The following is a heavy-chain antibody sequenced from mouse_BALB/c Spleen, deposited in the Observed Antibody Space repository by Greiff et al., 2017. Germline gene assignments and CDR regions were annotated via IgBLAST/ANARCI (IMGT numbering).Heavy chain of an antibody. V-gene: IGHV1-5*01. CDR2: IYPGNSDT. J-gene: IGHJ1*01. CDR1: GYTFTSYW. Sequence: VQLQQSGTVLARPGASVKMSCKASGYTFTSYWMHWVKQRPGQGLEWIGAIYPGNSDTSYNQKFKGKAKLTALTSTSTAYMELSSLTNEDSAVYYCTFYYDYDDWYFDVWGAGTTVTVSS. D-gene: IGHD2-4*01. CDR3: TFYYDYDDWYFDV.